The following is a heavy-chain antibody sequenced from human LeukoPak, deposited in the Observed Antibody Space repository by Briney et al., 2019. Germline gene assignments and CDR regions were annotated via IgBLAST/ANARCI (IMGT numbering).Heavy chain of an antibody. D-gene: IGHD1-7*01. CDR1: GGSISSYH. V-gene: IGHV4-59*01. J-gene: IGHJ4*02. Sequence: SETLSLTCTVSGGSISSYHWSWIRQPPGKGLEWIGYMYYSGSTNYNPSLKSRVTISVDTSKNQFPLKLSSVTAADTAVYYCARGTTLDYWGQGTLVTVSS. CDR2: MYYSGST. CDR3: ARGTTLDY.